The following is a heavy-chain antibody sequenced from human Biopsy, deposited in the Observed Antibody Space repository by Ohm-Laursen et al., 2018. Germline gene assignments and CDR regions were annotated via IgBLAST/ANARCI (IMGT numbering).Heavy chain of an antibody. CDR1: GFSVSSYD. CDR3: ARGRTHLLPDHDWFDP. V-gene: IGHV3-21*01. CDR2: ISETSSHI. J-gene: IGHJ5*02. D-gene: IGHD1-14*01. Sequence: SLRLSCAASGFSVSSYDMNWVRQAPGKGLEWISYISETSSHIYDADSVRGRFTVARDIAKNSLYLQLNSLRVEDTAVYYCARGRTHLLPDHDWFDPWGQGTLVTVSS.